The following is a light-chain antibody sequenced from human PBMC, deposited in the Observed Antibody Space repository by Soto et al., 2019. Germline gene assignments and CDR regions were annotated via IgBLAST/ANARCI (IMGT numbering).Light chain of an antibody. J-gene: IGKJ1*01. CDR1: QSISNH. CDR2: AAS. V-gene: IGKV1-39*01. CDR3: XQSYSSPPT. Sequence: DIQMTQSPSSLSASVEDRVIITCRASQSISNHLNWYQQKPGKAPKLLIFAASSLQSGVPSRFSGSRSGPDFTLTISSLQPEDXATYXXXQSYSSPPTFGQGTKVEIK.